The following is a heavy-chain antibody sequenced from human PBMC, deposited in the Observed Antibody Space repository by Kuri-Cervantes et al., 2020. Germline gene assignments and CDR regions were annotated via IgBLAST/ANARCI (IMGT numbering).Heavy chain of an antibody. CDR1: GFSLSTSGVG. V-gene: IGHV2-5*01. D-gene: IGHD6-13*01. J-gene: IGHJ4*02. CDR2: IYWNDDK. CDR3: AHRGYSSSPFDY. Sequence: SGPTLVKPTQTLTLTCTFSGFSLSTSGVGVGWIRRPPGKALEWLALIYWNDDKRYSPSLKSRLTITKDTSKNQVVLTMTNMDPVDTATYYRAHRGYSSSPFDYWGQGTLVTVSS.